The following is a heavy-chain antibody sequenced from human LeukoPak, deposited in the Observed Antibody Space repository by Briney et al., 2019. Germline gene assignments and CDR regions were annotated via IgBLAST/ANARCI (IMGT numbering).Heavy chain of an antibody. CDR2: ISSNGGST. CDR1: GFTFSSYA. CDR3: AREGAARGFDY. Sequence: PGGSLRLSCAASGFTFSSYAMHWVRQAPGEGLEYVSAISSNGGSTYYANSVKGRFTISRDNSKNTLYLQMGSLRAEDMAVYYCAREGAARGFDYWGQGTLVTVSS. J-gene: IGHJ4*02. V-gene: IGHV3-64*01. D-gene: IGHD3-10*01.